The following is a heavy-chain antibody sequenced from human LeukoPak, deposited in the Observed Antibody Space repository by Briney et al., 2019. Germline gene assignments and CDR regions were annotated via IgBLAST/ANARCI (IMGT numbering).Heavy chain of an antibody. D-gene: IGHD4-23*01. J-gene: IGHJ3*01. CDR2: ISTYTGRA. CDR1: VYRFNIYD. V-gene: IGHV1-18*01. Sequence: ASVTVSSKTSVYRFNIYDILWVRQAPGHGLDYVGWISTYTGRANYAQKFQGRVSLITDTSTSTAYLELTNLTSSDTGLYYCARADGTNSGTNAFDVWGLGTMVTVAS. CDR3: ARADGTNSGTNAFDV.